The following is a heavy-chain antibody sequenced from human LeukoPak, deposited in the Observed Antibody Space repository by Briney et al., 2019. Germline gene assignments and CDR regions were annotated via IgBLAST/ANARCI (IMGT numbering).Heavy chain of an antibody. CDR2: ITWNSGSV. Sequence: GGSLRLSCAASGFTFDDYAMHWVRQAPGKGLEWVSGITWNSGSVVYADSVKGRFTISRDNAKNSLYLQMDSLRAEDTAVYYCAELGITMIGGVWGKGTTVTISS. J-gene: IGHJ6*04. CDR1: GFTFDDYA. V-gene: IGHV3-9*01. CDR3: AELGITMIGGV. D-gene: IGHD3-10*02.